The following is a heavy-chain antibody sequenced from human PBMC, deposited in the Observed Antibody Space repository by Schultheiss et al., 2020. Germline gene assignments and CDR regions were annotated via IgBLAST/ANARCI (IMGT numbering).Heavy chain of an antibody. CDR3: ARESIAAAPYFDY. D-gene: IGHD6-13*01. CDR1: GGSISSSSYY. J-gene: IGHJ4*02. V-gene: IGHV4-39*07. Sequence: LSLTCTVSGGSISSSSYYWGWIRQPPGKGLEWIGSIYYSGSTYYNPSLKSRVTISVDTSKNQFSLKLSSVTAADTAVYYCARESIAAAPYFDYWGQGTLVTVSS. CDR2: IYYSGST.